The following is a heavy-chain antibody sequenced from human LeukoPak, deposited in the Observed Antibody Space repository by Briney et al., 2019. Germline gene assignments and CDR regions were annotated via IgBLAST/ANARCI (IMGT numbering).Heavy chain of an antibody. CDR1: GFTFSSYY. Sequence: GGSLRLSCAASGFTFSSYYMHWVRQAPGKGLVWVSRINSDGTSTTYADSVKGRFTISRDNSKNTLYLQMNSLRAEDTALYYCAKDDLYYDILTGYSAFDHWGQGTLVTVSS. J-gene: IGHJ4*02. CDR3: AKDDLYYDILTGYSAFDH. CDR2: INSDGTST. V-gene: IGHV3-74*01. D-gene: IGHD3-9*01.